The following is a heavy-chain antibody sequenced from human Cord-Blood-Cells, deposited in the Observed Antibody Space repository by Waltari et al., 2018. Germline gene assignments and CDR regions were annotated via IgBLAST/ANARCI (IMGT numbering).Heavy chain of an antibody. J-gene: IGHJ6*02. CDR1: GGSFSGSS. V-gene: IGHV4-34*01. CDR3: ARGSDYDFWSGYYGDYYYGMDV. Sequence: QVQLQQWGAGLLKPSETLSLTCAVYGGSFSGSSWSWIRQPPAWGLEWIGEINHSGSTNYNPSLKSRVTISVDTSKNQFSLKLSSVTAADTAVYDCARGSDYDFWSGYYGDYYYGMDVWGQGTTVTVSS. D-gene: IGHD3-3*01. CDR2: INHSGST.